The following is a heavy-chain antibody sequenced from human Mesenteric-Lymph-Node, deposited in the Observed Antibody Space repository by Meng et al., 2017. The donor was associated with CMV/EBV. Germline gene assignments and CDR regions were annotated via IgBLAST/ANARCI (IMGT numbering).Heavy chain of an antibody. CDR3: ARGTWNYNL. Sequence: GGSLRLSCAVSGFAFGDFGMSWVRQAPGKGLEWVANIKQDGGEKYYVDSVKGRFTISRDNAKNSLYLQMNSLRAEDTAVYYCARGTWNYNLWGQGTLVTVSS. D-gene: IGHD1-1*01. J-gene: IGHJ5*02. V-gene: IGHV3-7*01. CDR1: GFAFGDFG. CDR2: IKQDGGEK.